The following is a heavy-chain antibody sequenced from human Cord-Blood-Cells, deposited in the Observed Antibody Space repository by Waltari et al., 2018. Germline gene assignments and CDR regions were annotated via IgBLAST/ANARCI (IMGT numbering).Heavy chain of an antibody. CDR1: GGPFRRSY. Sequence: QVPLPEAGPGLVMPSESLSHTCTVSGGPFRRSYWSRTRQPPGKGLEWIGYIYYSGSTNYNPSLKSRVTISVDTAKNQFSRKLSSVTAADTAVYYCATTGIVGATDAFDSWGQGTMVTVSS. CDR3: ATTGIVGATDAFDS. V-gene: IGHV4-59*01. D-gene: IGHD1-26*01. J-gene: IGHJ3*02. CDR2: IYYSGST.